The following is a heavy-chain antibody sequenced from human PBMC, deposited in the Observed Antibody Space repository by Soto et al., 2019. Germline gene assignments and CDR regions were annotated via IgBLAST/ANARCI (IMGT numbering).Heavy chain of an antibody. Sequence: PSETMSHTNAVYGGSISGYYWSWIRQPPGKGLEWIGEINHSGSTNYNPSLKSRVTISVDTSKNQFSLKLSSVTAADTAVYYCAREVVVVAATPRGGRYYYMDVWGKGTTVTVSS. V-gene: IGHV4-34*01. CDR2: INHSGST. D-gene: IGHD2-15*01. CDR3: AREVVVVAATPRGGRYYYMDV. J-gene: IGHJ6*03. CDR1: GGSISGYY.